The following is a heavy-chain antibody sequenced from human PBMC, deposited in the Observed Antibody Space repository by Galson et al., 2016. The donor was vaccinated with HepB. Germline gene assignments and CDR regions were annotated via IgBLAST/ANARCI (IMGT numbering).Heavy chain of an antibody. Sequence: ETLSLTCTVSGDSIRSSKWWSWVRQPPGKGLEWIGEIYHGGSTNYNPSLKSRVTISVDKSNNQFSLKLTSMTAADTAVYYCASDPDDFWSGYDYWGQGILVTVSS. CDR2: IYHGGST. J-gene: IGHJ4*02. CDR3: ASDPDDFWSGYDY. D-gene: IGHD3-3*01. V-gene: IGHV4-4*02. CDR1: GDSIRSSKW.